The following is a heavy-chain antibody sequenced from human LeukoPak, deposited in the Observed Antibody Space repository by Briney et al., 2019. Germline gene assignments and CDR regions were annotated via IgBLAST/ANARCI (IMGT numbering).Heavy chain of an antibody. CDR2: INPSGGST. V-gene: IGHV1-46*01. CDR3: ARDIVVVAATARATPRYFDY. CDR1: GYNFAGYY. Sequence: ASVKVSCKASGYNFAGYYIHWVRQAPGQGLEWMGIINPSGGSTSYAQKFQGRVTMTRDTSTSTVYMELSSLRSEDTAVYYCARDIVVVAATARATPRYFDYWGQGTLVTVSS. D-gene: IGHD2-15*01. J-gene: IGHJ4*02.